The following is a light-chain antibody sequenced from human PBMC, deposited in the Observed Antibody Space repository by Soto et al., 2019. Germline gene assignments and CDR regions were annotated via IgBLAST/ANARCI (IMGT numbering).Light chain of an antibody. CDR1: QSFTSSY. Sequence: EIVLTQSPGTLSLSPGERATLSCRASQSFTSSYLAWYQQKPGQAPRLLIYGASRRATGIPDRFSGSGSGIDFTLTISGLEPEDFAVYYCQQYGKSPPIAFGQGTRLEIK. V-gene: IGKV3-20*01. CDR3: QQYGKSPPIA. CDR2: GAS. J-gene: IGKJ5*01.